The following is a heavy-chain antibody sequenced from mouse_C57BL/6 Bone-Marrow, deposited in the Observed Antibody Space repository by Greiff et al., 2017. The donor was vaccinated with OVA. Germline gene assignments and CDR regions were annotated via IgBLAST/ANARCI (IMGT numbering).Heavy chain of an antibody. CDR2: IDPSDSET. V-gene: IGHV1-52*01. CDR1: GYTFTSYW. Sequence: QVHVKQPGAELVRPGSSVKLSCKASGYTFTSYWMHWVKQRPIQGLEWIGNIDPSDSETHYNQKFKDKATLTVDKSSSTAYMQLSSLTSEDSAVYYCAREGFGTTDYFDYWGQGTTLTVSS. CDR3: AREGFGTTDYFDY. J-gene: IGHJ2*01. D-gene: IGHD1-1*01.